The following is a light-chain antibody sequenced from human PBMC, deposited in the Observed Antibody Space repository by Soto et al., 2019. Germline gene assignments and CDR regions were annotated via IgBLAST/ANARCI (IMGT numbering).Light chain of an antibody. Sequence: DIQMTQSPSSLSASVGDRVTITCRASQSISSYLNWYQQKPGKEPKLLIYAASSLQSGVPSRFRGSGSGTDFTLTISSLQPEDFATYYCQQSYSTPYTFGQGTKLEIK. CDR3: QQSYSTPYT. J-gene: IGKJ2*01. CDR2: AAS. V-gene: IGKV1-39*01. CDR1: QSISSY.